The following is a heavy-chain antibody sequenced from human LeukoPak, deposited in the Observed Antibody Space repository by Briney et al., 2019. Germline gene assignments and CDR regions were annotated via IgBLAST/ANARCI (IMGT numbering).Heavy chain of an antibody. CDR2: IYTSGST. Sequence: SDTLSLTCTVSGGSISSGSYYWSWIRQPAGKGLEWIGRIYTSGSTNYNPSLKSRVTISVDTSKNQFSLKLSSVTAADTAVYYCARSGYYARHFDYWGQGTLVTVSS. J-gene: IGHJ4*02. CDR3: ARSGYYARHFDY. D-gene: IGHD3-3*01. V-gene: IGHV4-61*02. CDR1: GGSISSGSYY.